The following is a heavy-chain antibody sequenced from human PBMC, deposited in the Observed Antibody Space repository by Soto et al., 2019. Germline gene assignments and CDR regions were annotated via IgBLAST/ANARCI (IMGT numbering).Heavy chain of an antibody. D-gene: IGHD1-26*01. Sequence: GGSLRLSCAASGFTFSSYAMSWVRQAPGKGLEWVSAISGSGGSTYYADSVKGRFTISRDNSKNTLYLQMNSLRAEDTAVYYCAKPRGLQWQLSYFDYWGQGTLVTVSS. CDR3: AKPRGLQWQLSYFDY. CDR1: GFTFSSYA. V-gene: IGHV3-23*01. J-gene: IGHJ4*02. CDR2: ISGSGGST.